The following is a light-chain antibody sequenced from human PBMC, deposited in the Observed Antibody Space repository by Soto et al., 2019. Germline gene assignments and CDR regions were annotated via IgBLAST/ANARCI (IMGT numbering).Light chain of an antibody. CDR2: GAS. CDR3: HQYSGSPNT. J-gene: IGKJ2*01. CDR1: QSVSNNY. Sequence: EIGLTQSPGTLSLSPGERPTLSCRASQSVSNNYLAWYQQTPGQAPRLLIYGASSRATDVPDRVSGSGSGTDFTLTITRLEPEDLAVYYCHQYSGSPNTFGQGTKLEIK. V-gene: IGKV3-20*01.